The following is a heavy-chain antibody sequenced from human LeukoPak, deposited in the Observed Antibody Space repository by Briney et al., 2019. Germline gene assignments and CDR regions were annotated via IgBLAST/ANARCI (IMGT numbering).Heavy chain of an antibody. J-gene: IGHJ3*02. Sequence: GGSLRLSCAASGFTFSSYEMNWVRQAPGKGLEWVSYISSSGSTIYYADSVKGRFTISRDNAKNSLYLQMNSLRAEDTAVYYCARPPRYCSSTSCYAGAGDDAFDIWGQGTMVTVSS. CDR3: ARPPRYCSSTSCYAGAGDDAFDI. V-gene: IGHV3-48*03. D-gene: IGHD2-2*01. CDR1: GFTFSSYE. CDR2: ISSSGSTI.